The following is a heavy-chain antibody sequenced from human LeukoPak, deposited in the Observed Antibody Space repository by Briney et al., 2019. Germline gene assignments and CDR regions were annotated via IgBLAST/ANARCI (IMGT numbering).Heavy chain of an antibody. CDR1: GFTFSRSD. D-gene: IGHD6-6*01. CDR2: ISSSSSYI. J-gene: IGHJ5*02. Sequence: GGSLRLSCAASGFTFSRSDMNWVRQAPGKGLEWVSSISSSSSYIYYTDSLKGRFTISRDNAKNSLYLQMNSLRAEDTAVYYCARGSSNIAARNNCFDPWGQGTLVTVSS. V-gene: IGHV3-21*01. CDR3: ARGSSNIAARNNCFDP.